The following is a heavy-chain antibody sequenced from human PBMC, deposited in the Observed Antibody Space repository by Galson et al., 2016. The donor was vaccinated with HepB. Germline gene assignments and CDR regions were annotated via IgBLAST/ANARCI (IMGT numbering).Heavy chain of an antibody. Sequence: SETLSLTCTVSGGSVSRGSYYWSWIRQPPGKGLEWIGHIFYSGATSYNPSLKSRVTMSVDTSENHFSLKLSSVTAADTAVYYCARGSLEQGAHWYFDLWGRGTLVTVSS. D-gene: IGHD1-26*01. J-gene: IGHJ2*01. CDR1: GGSVSRGSYY. CDR2: IFYSGAT. V-gene: IGHV4-61*03. CDR3: ARGSLEQGAHWYFDL.